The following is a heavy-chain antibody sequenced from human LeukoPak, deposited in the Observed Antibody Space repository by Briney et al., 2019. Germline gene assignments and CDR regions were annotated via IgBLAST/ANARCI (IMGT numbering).Heavy chain of an antibody. V-gene: IGHV3-23*01. CDR2: ISGSGGST. D-gene: IGHD3-16*01. J-gene: IGHJ4*02. Sequence: GGSLRLPCAASGFTFSGYAMSWVRQAPGKGLEWVSAISGSGGSTYYADSVKGRFTISRDNSKNTLYLQMNSLKAEDTAVYYCTTDRGGGYFGEWGQGTLVTVSS. CDR1: GFTFSGYA. CDR3: TTDRGGGYFGE.